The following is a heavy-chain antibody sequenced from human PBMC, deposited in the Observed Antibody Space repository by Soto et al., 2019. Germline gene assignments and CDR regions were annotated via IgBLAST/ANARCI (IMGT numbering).Heavy chain of an antibody. CDR1: GGSISSYY. Sequence: SETLSLTCTVSGGSISSYYWSWIRQPPGKGLEWIGYIYYSGSTNYNPPLKSRVTISVDTSKNQFSLKLSSVTATDTAVYYCARSGSYYSYPFDIWGQGTMVTVSS. J-gene: IGHJ3*02. CDR2: IYYSGST. D-gene: IGHD3-10*01. V-gene: IGHV4-59*12. CDR3: ARSGSYYSYPFDI.